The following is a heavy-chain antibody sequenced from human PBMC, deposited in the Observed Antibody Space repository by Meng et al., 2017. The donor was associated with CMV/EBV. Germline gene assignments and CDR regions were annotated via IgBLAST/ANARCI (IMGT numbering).Heavy chain of an antibody. CDR1: GFTFSSYT. CDR3: ARDYSSSGDY. V-gene: IGHV3-30*04. D-gene: IGHD6-13*01. Sequence: LSYTGSGFTFSSYTIDWVRQAPGKRLEWVAVISYDGGNKYYADSVKSRFTISRDNSKNTLSLQMNSLRAEDTAVYYCARDYSSSGDYWGQGTLVTVSS. J-gene: IGHJ4*02. CDR2: ISYDGGNK.